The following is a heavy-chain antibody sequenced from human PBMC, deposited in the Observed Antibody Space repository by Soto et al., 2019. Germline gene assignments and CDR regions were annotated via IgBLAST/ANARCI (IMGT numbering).Heavy chain of an antibody. CDR3: AVSSPDIVVLPSSIYFTS. J-gene: IGHJ4*02. CDR1: GSSSDPFT. D-gene: IGHD2-15*01. CDR2: LSWDRSTV. Sequence: GVSLRLSCVASGSSSDPFTMHWVRQLPGKGLEWVAGLSWDRSTVAYADSVQGRFTISRDHAKNSVDLLMDSLRPDDTALYFCAVSSPDIVVLPSSIYFTSWGPGTQVTVSS. V-gene: IGHV3-9*02.